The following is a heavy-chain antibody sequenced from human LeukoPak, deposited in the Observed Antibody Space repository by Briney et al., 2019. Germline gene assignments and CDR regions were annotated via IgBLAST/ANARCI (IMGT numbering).Heavy chain of an antibody. J-gene: IGHJ5*02. CDR3: ARHHESRYCSSTSCPTGWFDP. Sequence: ASVKVSCKASGYTFTSYDINWVRQATGQGLEWMGWMNPNSGNTGYAQKFQGRVTMTRNTSISTAYMELSSLRSEGTAVYYCARHHESRYCSSTSCPTGWFDPWGQGTLVTVSS. D-gene: IGHD2-2*01. CDR1: GYTFTSYD. V-gene: IGHV1-8*01. CDR2: MNPNSGNT.